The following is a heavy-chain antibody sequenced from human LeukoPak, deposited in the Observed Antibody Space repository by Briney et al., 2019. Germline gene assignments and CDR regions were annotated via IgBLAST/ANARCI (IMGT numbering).Heavy chain of an antibody. CDR3: AKGGGYYYDSSGYLFDY. CDR2: ISGSGGST. Sequence: GGSLRLSCAASGFTFSSYGMSWVRQAPGKGLEWVSAISGSGGSTYYADSVKGRFTISRDNSKNTLYLQMNSLRAEDTAVYYCAKGGGYYYDSSGYLFDYWGQGTLVTVSS. CDR1: GFTFSSYG. J-gene: IGHJ4*02. D-gene: IGHD3-22*01. V-gene: IGHV3-23*01.